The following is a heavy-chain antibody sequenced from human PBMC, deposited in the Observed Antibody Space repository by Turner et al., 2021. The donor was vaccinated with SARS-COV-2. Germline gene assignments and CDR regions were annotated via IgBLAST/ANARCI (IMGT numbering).Heavy chain of an antibody. D-gene: IGHD3-22*01. J-gene: IGHJ5*02. Sequence: QVQLVQSGAEVKKPGSSVKVSCQASGGTFSSYAISWVRQAPGQGLEWMGGIIPIFGTANYAQKFQGRVTITADESTRTAYMELSSLRSEDTVVYYCARARGVDYYDSSGQRFDPWGQGTLVTVSS. CDR1: GGTFSSYA. CDR3: ARARGVDYYDSSGQRFDP. CDR2: IIPIFGTA. V-gene: IGHV1-69*01.